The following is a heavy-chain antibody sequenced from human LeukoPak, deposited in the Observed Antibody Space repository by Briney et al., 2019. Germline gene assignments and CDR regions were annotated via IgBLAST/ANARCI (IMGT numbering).Heavy chain of an antibody. D-gene: IGHD2-15*01. V-gene: IGHV3-23*01. CDR1: GFTFSSYA. CDR2: VSGSGDNT. J-gene: IGHJ4*02. CDR3: AKVGVAAARDY. Sequence: GGSLRLSCEASGFTFSSYAMIWVRQAAGKGLEWVSGVSGSGDNTYYADSVKGRFTISRDNSKNTVFLQMNSLRAEDTAVYYCAKVGVAAARDYWGQGTLVTVSS.